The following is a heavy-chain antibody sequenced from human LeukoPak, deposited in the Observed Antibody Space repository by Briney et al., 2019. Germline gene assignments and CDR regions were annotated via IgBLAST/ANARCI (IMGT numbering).Heavy chain of an antibody. D-gene: IGHD1-26*01. CDR3: ARLVGATSFDP. CDR1: GFTVSSNY. V-gene: IGHV3-53*01. Sequence: PGGSLRLSCAASGFTVSSNYMSWVRQAPGKGLEWVSVIYSGGSTYYADSVKGRFTISRDNSKNTLYLQMNSLRAEDTAVYYCARLVGATSFDPWGQGTLVTVSS. CDR2: IYSGGST. J-gene: IGHJ5*02.